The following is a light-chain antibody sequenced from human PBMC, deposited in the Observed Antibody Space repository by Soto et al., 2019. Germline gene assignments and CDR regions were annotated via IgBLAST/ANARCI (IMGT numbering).Light chain of an antibody. Sequence: DIQLNQYPSFLSASIGDRVTITCRASQGMNIFLAWFQQKPGKAPNLLISAASTLQSGVPSRFSGSGSETDFTLTSPSLQPEDSATYYCQRRNSYPRTFGQGTKVEIK. CDR3: QRRNSYPRT. CDR1: QGMNIF. J-gene: IGKJ2*01. V-gene: IGKV1-9*01. CDR2: AAS.